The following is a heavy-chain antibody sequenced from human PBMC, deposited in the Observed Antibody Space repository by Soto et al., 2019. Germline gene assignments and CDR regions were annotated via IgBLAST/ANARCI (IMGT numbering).Heavy chain of an antibody. CDR3: ARHEYLVVVAATPEWFDP. D-gene: IGHD2-15*01. V-gene: IGHV4-39*01. CDR2: FYYSGRT. CDR1: GGSISSSSYY. Sequence: QLQLQESGPGLVKPSETLSLTCTVSGGSISSSSYYWGWIRQPPGKGLEWIGSFYYSGRTYYNPSLKSRVTISVETSKNQFSLKLSSVTAADTAVYYCARHEYLVVVAATPEWFDPWGQGTLVTVSS. J-gene: IGHJ5*02.